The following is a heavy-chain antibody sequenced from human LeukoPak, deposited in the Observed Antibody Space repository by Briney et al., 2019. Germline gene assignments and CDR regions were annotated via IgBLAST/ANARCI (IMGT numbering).Heavy chain of an antibody. CDR2: INPSGGST. CDR3: ARGGVPVVVIAIWDAEYFQH. Sequence: ASEKVSCKASGYTFTSYYMRWARQAPGQGLEWMGIINPSGGSTSYAQKFQGRVTMTRDTSTSTVYMELSSLRSEDTAVYYCARGGVPVVVIAIWDAEYFQHWGQGTLVTVSS. CDR1: GYTFTSYY. J-gene: IGHJ1*01. V-gene: IGHV1-46*01. D-gene: IGHD2-21*01.